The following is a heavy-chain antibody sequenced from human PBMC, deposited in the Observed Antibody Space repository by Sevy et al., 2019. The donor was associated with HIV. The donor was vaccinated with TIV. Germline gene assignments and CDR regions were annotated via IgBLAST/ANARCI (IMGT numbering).Heavy chain of an antibody. D-gene: IGHD1-26*01. J-gene: IGHJ4*02. CDR1: GFTFTSDD. CDR3: ARGSRGTFGS. V-gene: IGHV3-74*01. CDR2: INTDGKII. Sequence: GGSLRLSCAASGFTFTSDDMHWVRQPPGKGLVWVSHINTDGKIIRYAHSVKGRFTTSRDNAKNTLYLQMNSLRAEDTAVYYCARGSRGTFGSWGQGTLVTVSS.